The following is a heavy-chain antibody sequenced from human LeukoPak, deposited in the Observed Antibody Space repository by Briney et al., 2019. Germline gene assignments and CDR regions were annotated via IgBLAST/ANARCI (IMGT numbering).Heavy chain of an antibody. Sequence: GGSLRLSCAASGFTFSSFGMHWVRQAPGKGLEGVAFIRYDGSNKYYADSVTGRFTISRDNSKNTLYLQMNSLKAEDTAVYYCARSPLIRVAHDRHWFDPWGQGTLVTVSS. D-gene: IGHD5-12*01. V-gene: IGHV3-30*02. J-gene: IGHJ5*02. CDR2: IRYDGSNK. CDR3: ARSPLIRVAHDRHWFDP. CDR1: GFTFSSFG.